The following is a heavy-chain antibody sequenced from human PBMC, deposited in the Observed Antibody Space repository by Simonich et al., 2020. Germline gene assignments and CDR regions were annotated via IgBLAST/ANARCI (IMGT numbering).Heavy chain of an antibody. CDR3: ARASRGTWWYYYFDY. J-gene: IGHJ4*02. CDR2: ISAYNGNT. Sequence: QVQLVQSGAEVKKPGASVKVSCKASGYTFTSYGISWVRQAPGQGLEWVGWISAYNGNTNYAQKLQGRVTMTTDTSTSTAYMELRSLRSDDTAVDYCARASRGTWWYYYFDYWGQGTLVTVSS. CDR1: GYTFTSYG. V-gene: IGHV1-18*01. D-gene: IGHD2-15*01.